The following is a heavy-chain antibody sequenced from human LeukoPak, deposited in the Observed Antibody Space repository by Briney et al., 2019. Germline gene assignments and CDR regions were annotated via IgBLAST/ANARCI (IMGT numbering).Heavy chain of an antibody. CDR3: ARDKDITIFGVAPFDY. V-gene: IGHV3-21*01. J-gene: IGHJ4*02. D-gene: IGHD3-3*01. CDR2: ISSSSSYI. CDR1: GFTFSSYS. Sequence: GGSLRLSCAASGFTFSSYSMNWVRQAPGKGLEWVSSISSSSSYIYYADSVKGRFTITRDNAKNPLYLQMNSLRAEDTAVYYCARDKDITIFGVAPFDYWGQGTLVTVSS.